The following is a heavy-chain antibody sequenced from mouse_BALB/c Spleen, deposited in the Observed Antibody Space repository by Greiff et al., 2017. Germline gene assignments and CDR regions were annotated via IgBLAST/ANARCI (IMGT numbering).Heavy chain of an antibody. Sequence: EVQLVESGGDLVKPGGSLKLSCAASGFTFSSYGMSWVRQTPDKRLEWVATISSGGSYTYYPDSVKGRFTISRDNAKNTLYLQMGSLKSEDTAMYYCARSPMDYWGQGTSVTVSS. CDR1: GFTFSSYG. CDR3: ARSPMDY. V-gene: IGHV5-6*01. CDR2: ISSGGSYT. J-gene: IGHJ4*01.